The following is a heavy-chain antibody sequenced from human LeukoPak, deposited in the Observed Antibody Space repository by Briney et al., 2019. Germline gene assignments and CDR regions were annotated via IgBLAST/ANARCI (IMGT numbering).Heavy chain of an antibody. J-gene: IGHJ3*02. CDR2: ISGRSSST. V-gene: IGHV3-23*01. CDR3: AKDPVNWGQDSGTFDT. Sequence: GGSLRLSCAVSGFTFTNYAMSWVRQAPGKGLEWVSTISGRSSSTYYADSVKGRFTISRDNSKSTLFLQMHSLRADDTAVYYCAKDPVNWGQDSGTFDTWGQGTMVSVSS. D-gene: IGHD3-16*01. CDR1: GFTFTNYA.